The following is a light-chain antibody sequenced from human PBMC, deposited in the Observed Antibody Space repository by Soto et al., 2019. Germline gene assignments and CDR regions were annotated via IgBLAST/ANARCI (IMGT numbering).Light chain of an antibody. V-gene: IGLV3-21*02. CDR2: DDS. Sequence: SYELTQPPSVSVAPGQTARITCGGNNIGSKRVHWYQQKPGQAPVVVVYDDSDRPSGIPERLFGSNSGNTATLAIRRVEAGDEADYYCQVWVRRSDHVVFGGGTKLTVL. J-gene: IGLJ2*01. CDR3: QVWVRRSDHVV. CDR1: NIGSKR.